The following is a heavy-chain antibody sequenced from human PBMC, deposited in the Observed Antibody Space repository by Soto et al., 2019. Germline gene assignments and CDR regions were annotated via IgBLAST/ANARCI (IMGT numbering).Heavy chain of an antibody. CDR1: GGTFRSYT. CDR2: IIPIFGTA. J-gene: IGHJ4*02. Sequence: QVQLVQSGAEVKKPGSSVTVSCKASGGTFRSYTISWVRQAPGQGLECMGGIIPIFGTAVYAQKFQGRVTITADESTSPAYMELSSLRSEDTAVYYCATRDYGDPNYFDYWGQGTLVTVSS. CDR3: ATRDYGDPNYFDY. D-gene: IGHD4-17*01. V-gene: IGHV1-69*12.